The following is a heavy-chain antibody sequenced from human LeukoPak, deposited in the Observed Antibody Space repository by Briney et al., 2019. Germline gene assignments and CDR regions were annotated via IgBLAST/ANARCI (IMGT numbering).Heavy chain of an antibody. CDR1: RFTLSNYW. D-gene: IGHD6-19*01. J-gene: IGHJ4*02. Sequence: GGSLRLSCAASRFTLSNYWMSWVRQAPGKGLEWVANIKQDGSETYYVDSVKGRFTISRDNAKNSLSLQMNSLRAEDTAVYYCARRRGSGYLDYWGQGTLVTVSS. V-gene: IGHV3-7*01. CDR3: ARRRGSGYLDY. CDR2: IKQDGSET.